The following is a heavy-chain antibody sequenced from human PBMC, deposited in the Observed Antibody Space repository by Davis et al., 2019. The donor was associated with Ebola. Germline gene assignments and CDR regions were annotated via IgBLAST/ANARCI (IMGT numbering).Heavy chain of an antibody. J-gene: IGHJ6*02. Sequence: ASVKVSCKASGYTFTGYYMHWVRQAPGQGLEWMGLINPNSGGTNYAQKFQGWVTMTRDTSISTAYMELSRLRSDDTAVYYCGRDNGVVVAATLLSYYGMDVWGQGTTVTVSS. D-gene: IGHD2-15*01. V-gene: IGHV1-2*04. CDR2: INPNSGGT. CDR1: GYTFTGYY. CDR3: GRDNGVVVAATLLSYYGMDV.